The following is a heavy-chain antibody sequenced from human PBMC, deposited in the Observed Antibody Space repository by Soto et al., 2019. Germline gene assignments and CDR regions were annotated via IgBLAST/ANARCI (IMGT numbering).Heavy chain of an antibody. CDR1: GGSISSTSYY. V-gene: IGHV4-39*01. D-gene: IGHD5-12*01. CDR2: IYYSGST. Sequence: SETLSLTCTVSGGSISSTSYYWGWIRQPPGKGLEWIGSIYYSGSTYYNPSLKSRVTISIDTSKNQFSLKLSSVTAADTAVYYCAGLPRRRDGYNYDYWGQGTLVTVSS. CDR3: AGLPRRRDGYNYDY. J-gene: IGHJ4*02.